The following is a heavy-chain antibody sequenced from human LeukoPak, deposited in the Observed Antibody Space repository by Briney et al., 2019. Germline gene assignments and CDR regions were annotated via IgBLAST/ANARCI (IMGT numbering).Heavy chain of an antibody. CDR1: GVSITSNW. CDR3: ATRDESRTDLVPPDY. Sequence: SETLSLTCAVSGVSITSNWWTWVRQPPGKGLEWIGEIHHSVVTRYSPSLKTRVTISIDISNNQLSLSLNSVTAADTAVYYCATRDESRTDLVPPDYWGQGALVTVSS. V-gene: IGHV4-4*02. J-gene: IGHJ4*02. D-gene: IGHD5-24*01. CDR2: IHHSVVT.